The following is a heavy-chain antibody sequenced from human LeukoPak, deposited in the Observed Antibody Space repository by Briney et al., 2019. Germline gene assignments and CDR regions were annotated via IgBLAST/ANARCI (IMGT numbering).Heavy chain of an antibody. D-gene: IGHD5-12*01. CDR2: IYYSGST. Sequence: SETLSLTCTVSGGSISSSSYYWGWIRQPPGKGLEWIGSIYYSGSTYYNPSLKSRVTISVDTSKNQFSLKLTSVTAADTAVYYCATMDIVALDFDYWGQGTLVTVSS. V-gene: IGHV4-39*07. J-gene: IGHJ4*02. CDR3: ATMDIVALDFDY. CDR1: GGSISSSSYY.